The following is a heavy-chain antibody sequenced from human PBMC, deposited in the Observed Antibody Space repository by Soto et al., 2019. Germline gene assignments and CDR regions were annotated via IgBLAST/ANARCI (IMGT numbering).Heavy chain of an antibody. J-gene: IGHJ3*02. V-gene: IGHV5-51*01. CDR1: GYSFTSYW. CDR2: IYPGDSDT. Sequence: PGESLKISCEGSGYSFTSYWIGWVRQMPGKGLEWMGIIYPGDSDTRYSPSFQGQVTISADKSISTAYLQWSSLKASDTAMYYCARQKDDSSGYYSRYLVGAFDIWGQGTMVTVSS. D-gene: IGHD3-22*01. CDR3: ARQKDDSSGYYSRYLVGAFDI.